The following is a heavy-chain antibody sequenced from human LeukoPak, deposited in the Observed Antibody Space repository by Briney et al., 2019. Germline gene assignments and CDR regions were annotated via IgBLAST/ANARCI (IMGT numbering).Heavy chain of an antibody. D-gene: IGHD2-15*01. CDR2: IGGSGGGT. J-gene: IGHJ1*01. V-gene: IGHV3-23*01. CDR1: GFTFSTYA. CDR3: AKGAMVGTATRYFQH. Sequence: PGGSLRLSCAASGFTFSTYAMTWVRQAPGKGLEWVSSIGGSGGGTYYADSVKGRFTISRDDSKNTLYLQMSSLSAGDTALYYCAKGAMVGTATRYFQHWGQGTLVTVSS.